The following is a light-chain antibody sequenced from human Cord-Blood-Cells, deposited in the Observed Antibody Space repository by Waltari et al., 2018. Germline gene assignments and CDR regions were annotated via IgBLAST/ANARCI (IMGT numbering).Light chain of an antibody. J-gene: IGLJ2*01. CDR2: EVS. Sequence: QSALTQPAPVSRSPGQSITTSCTGTGRDVGGYNYVSSYQQHPGKAPKHMIYEVSNRPSGVSNRFSGSKSGNTASLTISGLQAEDEADYYCSSYTSSSTLVVFGGGTKLTVL. CDR3: SSYTSSSTLVV. V-gene: IGLV2-14*01. CDR1: GRDVGGYNY.